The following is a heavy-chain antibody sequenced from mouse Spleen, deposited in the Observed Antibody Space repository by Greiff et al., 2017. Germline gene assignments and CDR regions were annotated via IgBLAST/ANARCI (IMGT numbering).Heavy chain of an antibody. CDR1: GYTFTSYW. J-gene: IGHJ2*01. Sequence: QVQLQQPGAELVMPGASVKLSCKASGYTFTSYWMHWVKQRPGQGLEWIGEIDPSDSYTNYNQKFKGKATLTVDKSSSTAYMQLSSLTSEDSAVYYCARRYYDYGGYFDYWGQGTTLTVSS. V-gene: IGHV1-69*01. CDR2: IDPSDSYT. CDR3: ARRYYDYGGYFDY. D-gene: IGHD2-4*01.